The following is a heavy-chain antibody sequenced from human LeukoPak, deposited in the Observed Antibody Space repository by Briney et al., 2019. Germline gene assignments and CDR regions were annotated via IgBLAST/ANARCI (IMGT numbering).Heavy chain of an antibody. CDR2: ISYDGSNK. J-gene: IGHJ4*02. CDR1: GFTFSSYA. CDR3: ASGGFCTSTNCYNDY. Sequence: PGRSLRLSCVASGFTFSSYAMHWVRQAPGKGLEWVAVISYDGSNKYYADSVKGRFTISRDNSKNTVYLQMNSLRAEDTAVYYCASGGFCTSTNCYNDYWGQGTLVTVSS. D-gene: IGHD2-2*02. V-gene: IGHV3-30-3*02.